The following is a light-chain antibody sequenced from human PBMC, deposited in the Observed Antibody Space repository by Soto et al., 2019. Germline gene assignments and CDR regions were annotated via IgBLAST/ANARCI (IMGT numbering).Light chain of an antibody. V-gene: IGLV2-14*01. CDR3: FSYTTSSTLV. CDR2: EVS. J-gene: IGLJ3*02. CDR1: SSDVGGYNY. Sequence: QSALTQPASVSGSPGQSITISCTGTSSDVGGYNYVSWYQQHPAKAPKLMIYEVSNRPSGVSHRFSGSKSGNTASLTISGPQAEDEADYYCFSYTTSSTLVFGGGTKLNVL.